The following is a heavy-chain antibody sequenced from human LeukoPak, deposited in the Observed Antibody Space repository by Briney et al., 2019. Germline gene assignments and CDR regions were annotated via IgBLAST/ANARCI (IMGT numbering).Heavy chain of an antibody. Sequence: PGGSLRLSCAASGFTFSSYSMNWVRQAPENGLEWVSSISSSSSYIYYADSVKGRFTISRDNAKNSLYLQMNSLRAEDTAVYYCARDMIFGVFIDNDAFDIWGQGTMVTVSS. V-gene: IGHV3-21*01. CDR1: GFTFSSYS. CDR3: ARDMIFGVFIDNDAFDI. J-gene: IGHJ3*02. D-gene: IGHD3/OR15-3a*01. CDR2: ISSSSSYI.